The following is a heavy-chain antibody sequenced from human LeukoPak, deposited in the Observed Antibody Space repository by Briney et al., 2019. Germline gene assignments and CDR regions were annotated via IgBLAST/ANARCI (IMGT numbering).Heavy chain of an antibody. J-gene: IGHJ4*02. D-gene: IGHD6-19*01. V-gene: IGHV1-18*01. CDR3: AFRSVAVAGTNYFDY. CDR1: GYTFTSYG. Sequence: ASVKVSCKASGYTFTSYGISWVRQAPGQGLEWMGWISAYNGNTNYAQKLQGRVTMTTDTSTSTAYMELRSLRSDDTAVYYCAFRSVAVAGTNYFDYWGQGTLVTVSS. CDR2: ISAYNGNT.